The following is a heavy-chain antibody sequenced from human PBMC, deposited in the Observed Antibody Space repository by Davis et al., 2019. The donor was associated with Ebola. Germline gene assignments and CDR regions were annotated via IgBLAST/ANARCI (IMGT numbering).Heavy chain of an antibody. CDR1: GFTFSSYS. CDR2: ISSSGSTI. Sequence: GGSLRLSCAASGFTFSSYSMNWVRQAPGKGLEWVSYISSSGSTIYYADSVKGRFTISRDNAKNSLSLQLNSLRAEDTAVYYCARHREYDVGAYGMDVWGLGTTVTVSS. V-gene: IGHV3-48*04. J-gene: IGHJ6*02. CDR3: ARHREYDVGAYGMDV. D-gene: IGHD2/OR15-2a*01.